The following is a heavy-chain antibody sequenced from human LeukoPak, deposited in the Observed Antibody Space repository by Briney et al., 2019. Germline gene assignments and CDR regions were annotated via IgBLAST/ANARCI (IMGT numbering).Heavy chain of an antibody. CDR3: ARYGFSSSWQGGWHAFDI. Sequence: ASVKVSCKASGYTLTSYYMHWVRQAPGQGLEWMGIINPTVGDTIYAQKFQGRVTMTRDMSTSIVYMELSSLRSDDTAVYYCARYGFSSSWQGGWHAFDIWGQGTMVTVSS. V-gene: IGHV1-46*01. D-gene: IGHD6-13*01. CDR1: GYTLTSYY. J-gene: IGHJ3*02. CDR2: INPTVGDT.